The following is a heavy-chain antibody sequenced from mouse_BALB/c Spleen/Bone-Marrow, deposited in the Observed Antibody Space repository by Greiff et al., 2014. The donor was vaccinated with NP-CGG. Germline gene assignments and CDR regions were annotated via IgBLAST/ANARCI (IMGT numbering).Heavy chain of an antibody. V-gene: IGHV1-7*01. Sequence: VKLMESGAELAKPGASVKMSCKASGYTFTTYWMHWAKQRPGQGLEWIGYINPSSGNTDYNQNFNDKATLTADKSSSTAYMQLSSLTSEDSAVYYGARPYSDDYDYWGKGTTLTGSA. J-gene: IGHJ2*01. D-gene: IGHD2-13*01. CDR3: ARPYSDDYDY. CDR2: INPSSGNT. CDR1: GYTFTTYW.